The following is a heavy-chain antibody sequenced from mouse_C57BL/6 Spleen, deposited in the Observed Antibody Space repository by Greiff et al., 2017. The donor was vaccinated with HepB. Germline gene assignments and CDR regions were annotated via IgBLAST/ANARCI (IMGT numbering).Heavy chain of an antibody. CDR2: INPYNGGT. Sequence: EVKLVESGPVLVKPGASVKMSCKASGYTFTDYYMNWVKQSHGKSLEWIGVINPYNGGTSYNQKFKGKATLTVDKSSSTAYMELNSLTSEDSAVYYCASYDYDRGWYFDVWGTGTTVTVSS. D-gene: IGHD2-4*01. CDR1: GYTFTDYY. CDR3: ASYDYDRGWYFDV. V-gene: IGHV1-19*01. J-gene: IGHJ1*03.